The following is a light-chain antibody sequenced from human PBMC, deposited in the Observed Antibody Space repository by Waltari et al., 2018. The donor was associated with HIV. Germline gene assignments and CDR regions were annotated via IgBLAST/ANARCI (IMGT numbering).Light chain of an antibody. J-gene: IGLJ2*01. V-gene: IGLV1-44*01. CDR3: AAWDDSLSGVV. Sequence: QSVMTQPPSASGTPGQSVTISCSGSSSNIGNNPVNWYQQLPGTAPKLLIYTNNQGPSGVPDRFSGSRSGTSASLAISGLQSEDEADYYCAAWDDSLSGVVFGGGTKLTVL. CDR1: SSNIGNNP. CDR2: TNN.